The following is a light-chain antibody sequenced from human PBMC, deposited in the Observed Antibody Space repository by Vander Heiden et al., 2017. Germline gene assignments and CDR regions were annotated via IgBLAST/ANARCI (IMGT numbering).Light chain of an antibody. CDR2: KAS. Sequence: DIQITQSPSTLSASVGDRVTITCRASQSISSWLAWYQQKPGKAPKLLIYKASSLESGVPSRFSGSGSGTEFTLTISSLQPDDFATYYCQQYNGGYTFGQGTKLEIK. J-gene: IGKJ2*01. CDR3: QQYNGGYT. CDR1: QSISSW. V-gene: IGKV1-5*03.